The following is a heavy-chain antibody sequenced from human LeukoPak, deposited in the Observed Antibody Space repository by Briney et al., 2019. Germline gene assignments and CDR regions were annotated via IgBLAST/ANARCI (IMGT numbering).Heavy chain of an antibody. D-gene: IGHD6-13*01. J-gene: IGHJ4*02. Sequence: GGSLRLSCAASGFTFSSYWMSWVRQAPGKGLEWVADIKQDGSEKYYVDSVKGRFTISRDNAKNSLYLQMNSLRAEDTAVYYCAKSGYSSSWYNYWGQGTLVTVSS. CDR1: GFTFSSYW. V-gene: IGHV3-7*01. CDR3: AKSGYSSSWYNY. CDR2: IKQDGSEK.